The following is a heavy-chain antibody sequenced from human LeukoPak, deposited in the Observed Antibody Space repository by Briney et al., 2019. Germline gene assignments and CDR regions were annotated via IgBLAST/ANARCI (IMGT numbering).Heavy chain of an antibody. D-gene: IGHD3-3*01. V-gene: IGHV3-9*01. CDR3: ARDWSGDDY. J-gene: IGHJ4*02. Sequence: GRSLRLSCAASGFTFDDYAMHWVRQAPGKGLEWVSGISWNSGSIGYADSVKGRFTISRDDAKNSLYLQMNSLRPEDTALYYCARDWSGDDYWGQGTLVTVSS. CDR1: GFTFDDYA. CDR2: ISWNSGSI.